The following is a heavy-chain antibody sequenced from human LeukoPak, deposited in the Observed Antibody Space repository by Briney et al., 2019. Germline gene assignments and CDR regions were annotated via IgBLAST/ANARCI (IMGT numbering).Heavy chain of an antibody. CDR3: ARVHFSSGYDD. CDR1: GSTLTGAY. V-gene: IGHV1-2*02. J-gene: IGHJ4*02. D-gene: IGHD5-18*01. CDR2: INPNSGET. Sequence: SSVTVSCKASGSTLTGAYMHWVRQAPGQGLEWMGWINPNSGETKFAQKFQGRVTLTRDTSISTVYMDLGGRRSDDTAFYYCARVHFSSGYDDWGQGSLVTVSS.